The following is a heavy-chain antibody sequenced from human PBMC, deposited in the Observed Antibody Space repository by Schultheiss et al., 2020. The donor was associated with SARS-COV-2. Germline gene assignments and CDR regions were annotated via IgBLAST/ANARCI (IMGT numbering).Heavy chain of an antibody. CDR1: GFTFSSYE. D-gene: IGHD5-18*01. CDR2: ISSSGSTI. J-gene: IGHJ4*02. CDR3: ARDLGYSYGLGIDY. Sequence: GGSLRLSCAASGFTFSSYEMNWVRQAPGKGLEWVSYISSSGSTIYYADSVKGRFTISRDNAKNSLYLQMNSLRAEDTAVCYCARDLGYSYGLGIDYWGQGTLVTVSS. V-gene: IGHV3-48*03.